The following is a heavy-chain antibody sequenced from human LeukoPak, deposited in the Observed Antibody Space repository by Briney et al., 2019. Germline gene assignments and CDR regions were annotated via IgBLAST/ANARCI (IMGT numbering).Heavy chain of an antibody. CDR2: ISSSSSTI. Sequence: GGSLRLSCAASGFTFSSYSMNWVRQAPGKGLEWVSYISSSSSTIYYADSVKGRFTVSRDNAKNSLYLQMNSLRAEGTAVYYCARVLYSSGWYGDHYWGQGTLVTVSS. V-gene: IGHV3-48*01. D-gene: IGHD6-19*01. CDR1: GFTFSSYS. CDR3: ARVLYSSGWYGDHY. J-gene: IGHJ4*02.